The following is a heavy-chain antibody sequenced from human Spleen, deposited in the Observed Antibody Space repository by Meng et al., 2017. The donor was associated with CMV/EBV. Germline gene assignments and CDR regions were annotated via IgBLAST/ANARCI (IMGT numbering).Heavy chain of an antibody. V-gene: IGHV4-30-4*01. D-gene: IGHD3-22*01. CDR1: GGSINSGEYQ. Sequence: SETLSLTCTVSGGSINSGEYQWSWIRQSPGKGLECLGYIHYGGSSYRNPSLRSRLGMSADTFKNQFSLTLTSVTAADTAVYYCARVVTLINEAFDVWGQGAMVTVSS. J-gene: IGHJ3*01. CDR3: ARVVTLINEAFDV. CDR2: IHYGGSS.